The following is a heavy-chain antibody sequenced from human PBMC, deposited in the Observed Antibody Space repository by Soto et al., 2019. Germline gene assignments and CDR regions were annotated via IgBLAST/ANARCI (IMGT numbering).Heavy chain of an antibody. J-gene: IGHJ4*02. CDR1: GGSISNYY. D-gene: IGHD4-17*01. Sequence: SETLSLTCTVSGGSISNYYWSWIRQPPGKGLEWIGYIYYSGSTNYNPSLKSRVTISVDTSKNQFSLKLSSVTAADTAVYYCARVFGYGDYFFDYWGQGTLVTVSS. CDR2: IYYSGST. V-gene: IGHV4-59*01. CDR3: ARVFGYGDYFFDY.